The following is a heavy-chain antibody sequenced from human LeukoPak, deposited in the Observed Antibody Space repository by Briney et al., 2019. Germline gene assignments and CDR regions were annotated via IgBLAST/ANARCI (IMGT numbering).Heavy chain of an antibody. V-gene: IGHV4-4*07. Sequence: SETLSLTCTVSGGSISSYYWSWIRQPAGKGLEWIGRIYTSGSTNYNPSLKSRVTMSVDTSKNQFSLKLSSVTAADTAVYYCAREGRLGSSSGWFDPWGQGTLVTVSS. CDR3: AREGRLGSSSGWFDP. CDR1: GGSISSYY. CDR2: IYTSGST. D-gene: IGHD6-6*01. J-gene: IGHJ5*02.